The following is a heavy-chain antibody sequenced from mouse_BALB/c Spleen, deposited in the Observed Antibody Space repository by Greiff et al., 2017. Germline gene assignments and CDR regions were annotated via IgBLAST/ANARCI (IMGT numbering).Heavy chain of an antibody. CDR2: ISYDGSN. J-gene: IGHJ2*01. Sequence: EVQRVESGPGLVKPSQSLSLTCSVTGYSITSGYYWNWIRQFPGNKLEWMGYISYDGSNNYNPSLKNRISITRDTSKNQFFLKLNSVTTEDTATYYCAREEDYGSSHYFDYWGQGTTLTVSS. CDR3: AREEDYGSSHYFDY. V-gene: IGHV3-6*02. D-gene: IGHD1-1*01. CDR1: GYSITSGYY.